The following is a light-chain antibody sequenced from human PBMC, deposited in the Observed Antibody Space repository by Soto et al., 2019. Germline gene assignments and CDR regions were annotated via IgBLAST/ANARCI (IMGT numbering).Light chain of an antibody. CDR2: AAS. Sequence: IHLTQSPSSLSASVGDRVTITCRASQDISIYLGWYQQKPGKAPKLLIYAASTLQSGVPSRFSGSGSGTDCTLTISSLKTEDCSTYYCLQHNSYTLTFGGGTKVDIK. CDR3: LQHNSYTLT. CDR1: QDISIY. V-gene: IGKV1-9*01. J-gene: IGKJ4*01.